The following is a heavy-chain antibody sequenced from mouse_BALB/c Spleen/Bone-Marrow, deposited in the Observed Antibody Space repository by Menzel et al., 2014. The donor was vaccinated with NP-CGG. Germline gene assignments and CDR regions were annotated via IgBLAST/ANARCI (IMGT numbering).Heavy chain of an antibody. V-gene: IGHV7-3*02. J-gene: IGHJ2*01. Sequence: EVKVEESGGGLVQPGGSLRLSCENSGFTFTDYYMNWVSQPPGKALEWLGFIRNKANGYTTEYSASVKGRFTISRDNSQSILYRQLNSLRAVDIATYYCARDKGCVFFDYCGQGSPLTFSA. CDR1: GFTFTDYY. CDR3: ARDKGCVFFDY. CDR2: IRNKANGYTT.